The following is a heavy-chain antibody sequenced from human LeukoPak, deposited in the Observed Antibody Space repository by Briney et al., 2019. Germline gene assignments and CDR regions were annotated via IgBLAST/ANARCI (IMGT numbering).Heavy chain of an antibody. CDR1: GGSISSGSYY. V-gene: IGHV4-61*02. J-gene: IGHJ6*03. CDR2: IHTSGTT. D-gene: IGHD5-24*01. CDR3: ARKFHRWLQALHYYYYMDV. Sequence: SETLSLTCTVSGGSISSGSYYWNWIRQPAGKGLEWIGRIHTSGTTNYNPSLKSRVTISVDKSKNQFSLKLSSVTATDTAVYYCARKFHRWLQALHYYYYMDVWGKGTTVTVSS.